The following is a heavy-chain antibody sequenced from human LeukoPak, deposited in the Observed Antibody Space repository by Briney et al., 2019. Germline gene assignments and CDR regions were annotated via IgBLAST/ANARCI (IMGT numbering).Heavy chain of an antibody. Sequence: GGSLRLSCAVSGFTVSSNYMNWVRQAPEKGLEWVSVIYSGGMTYYADSVKGRFTISRDTSKNTLYLQMVSLRDEDTAVYYCARERRYCSGDNCYSGYDYWGRGTLVTVSS. D-gene: IGHD2-15*01. V-gene: IGHV3-53*01. CDR2: IYSGGMT. CDR1: GFTVSSNY. J-gene: IGHJ4*02. CDR3: ARERRYCSGDNCYSGYDY.